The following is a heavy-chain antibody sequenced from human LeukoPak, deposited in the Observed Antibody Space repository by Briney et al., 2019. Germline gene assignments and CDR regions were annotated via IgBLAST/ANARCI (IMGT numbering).Heavy chain of an antibody. CDR2: IYYSGST. Sequence: SETLSLTCTVSGGSISSGGYYWSWIRQHPGKGLEWIGYIYYSGSTYYNPSLKSRVTISVDTSKNQFSLKLSSVTAADTAVYYCTRADCSGGSCYADWGQGTLVTVSS. V-gene: IGHV4-31*03. J-gene: IGHJ4*02. CDR3: TRADCSGGSCYAD. CDR1: GGSISSGGYY. D-gene: IGHD2-15*01.